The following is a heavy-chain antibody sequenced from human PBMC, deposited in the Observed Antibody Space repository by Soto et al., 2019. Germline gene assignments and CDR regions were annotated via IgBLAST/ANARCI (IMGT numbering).Heavy chain of an antibody. J-gene: IGHJ5*02. D-gene: IGHD2-8*02. CDR1: GFTFGSYA. V-gene: IGHV3-23*01. CDR3: AKDPKSTVRFNWFEP. Sequence: EMQLSESGGGLVQPGGSLRLSCAASGFTFGSYAMSWVRQAPGKGLEWVSASSGGGSGTYHADSVKGRFTISRDNSKKTLFLQMNSLRVEDTAIYYCAKDPKSTVRFNWFEPWGQGTLVTVSS. CDR2: SSGGGSGT.